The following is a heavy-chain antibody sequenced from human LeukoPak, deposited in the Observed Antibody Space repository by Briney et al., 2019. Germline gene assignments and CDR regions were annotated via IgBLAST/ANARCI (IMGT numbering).Heavy chain of an antibody. J-gene: IGHJ1*01. V-gene: IGHV3-53*01. CDR1: GFPVSSNY. D-gene: IGHD4-17*01. CDR2: IYSGGST. CDR3: ARIVTTVTTRYFQH. Sequence: PGGSLRLSCAASGFPVSSNYMSWVRQAPGKGLEWVSVIYSGGSTYYADSVKGRFTISRDNSKNTLYLQMNSLRAEDTAVYYCARIVTTVTTRYFQHWGQGTLVTVSS.